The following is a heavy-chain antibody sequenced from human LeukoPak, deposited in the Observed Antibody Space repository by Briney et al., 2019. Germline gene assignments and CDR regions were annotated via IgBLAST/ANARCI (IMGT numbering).Heavy chain of an antibody. CDR3: ARDYRVPPVQFDY. CDR1: GGTFSSYA. J-gene: IGHJ4*02. CDR2: INAYNGKT. Sequence: GASVSVSCKASGGTFSSYAISWVRLAPGQGLEWMGWINAYNGKTKYGQTLQGRATMTTDTSTATAYMELTSLRSDDTAVYYCARDYRVPPVQFDYWGQGTLVTVSS. V-gene: IGHV1-18*01. D-gene: IGHD1-1*01.